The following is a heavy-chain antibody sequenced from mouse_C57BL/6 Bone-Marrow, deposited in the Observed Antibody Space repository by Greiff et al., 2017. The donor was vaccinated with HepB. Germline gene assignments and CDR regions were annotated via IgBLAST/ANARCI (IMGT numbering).Heavy chain of an antibody. CDR3: TWDDAMDY. J-gene: IGHJ4*01. Sequence: VQLKESGAELVRPGASVTLSCKASGYTFTDYEMHWVKQTPVHGLEWIGAIDPETGGTAYNQKFKGKAILTADKSSSTAYMELRSLTSEDSAVYYCTWDDAMDYWGQGTSVTVSS. V-gene: IGHV1-15*01. CDR1: GYTFTDYE. CDR2: IDPETGGT. D-gene: IGHD4-1*01.